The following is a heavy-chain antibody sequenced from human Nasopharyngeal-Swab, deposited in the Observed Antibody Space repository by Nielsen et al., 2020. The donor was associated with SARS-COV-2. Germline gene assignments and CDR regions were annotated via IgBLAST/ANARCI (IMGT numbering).Heavy chain of an antibody. Sequence: GGSLRLSCEASGFTFSSYWMSWVRQAPGKGLEWVSYISSSGSTRYYADSVKGRFTISRDNAKNSLYLQMNSLRAEDTAVYYCARDYCSSTSCYDYWGQGTLVTVSS. CDR3: ARDYCSSTSCYDY. CDR1: GFTFSSYW. J-gene: IGHJ4*02. CDR2: ISSSGSTR. D-gene: IGHD2-2*01. V-gene: IGHV3-48*03.